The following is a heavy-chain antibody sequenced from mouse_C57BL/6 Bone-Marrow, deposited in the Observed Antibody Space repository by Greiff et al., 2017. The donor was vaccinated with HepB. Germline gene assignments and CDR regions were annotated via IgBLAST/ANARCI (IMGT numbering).Heavy chain of an antibody. J-gene: IGHJ1*03. CDR2: IYPGSGST. Sequence: QVQLQQPGAELVKPGASVKMSCKASGYTFTSYWITWVKQRPGQGLEWIGDIYPGSGSTNYNEKFKSKATLTVDTSSSTAYMQLSSLTSEDSAVYYCARSGDYYGRHWYFDVWGTGTTVTVSS. CDR1: GYTFTSYW. D-gene: IGHD1-1*01. V-gene: IGHV1-55*01. CDR3: ARSGDYYGRHWYFDV.